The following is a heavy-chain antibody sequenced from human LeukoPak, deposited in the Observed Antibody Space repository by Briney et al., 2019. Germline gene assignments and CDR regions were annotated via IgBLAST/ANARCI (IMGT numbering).Heavy chain of an antibody. CDR2: INPNSGVT. Sequence: ASVKVSCKASGYTFTGYFIHWVRQAPGQGLEWMGWINPNSGVTNYAQKFQGRVTMTRDTSISTAYMELSRLRSDDTAVYYCARVLRGNWNYAHYYYMDVWGKGTTVTVSS. V-gene: IGHV1-2*02. D-gene: IGHD1-7*01. J-gene: IGHJ6*03. CDR3: ARVLRGNWNYAHYYYMDV. CDR1: GYTFTGYF.